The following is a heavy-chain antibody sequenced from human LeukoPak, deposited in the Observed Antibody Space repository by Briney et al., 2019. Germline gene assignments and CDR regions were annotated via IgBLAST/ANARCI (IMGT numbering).Heavy chain of an antibody. V-gene: IGHV4-59*08. CDR2: IYYSGST. CDR3: ARLRGPLFDY. Sequence: PSETLSLTCTVSGGSISSYYWSWIRRPPGKGLEWIGYIYYSGSTNYNPSLKSRVTISVDTSKNQFSLKLSSVTAADTAVYYCARLRGPLFDYWGQGTLVTVSS. CDR1: GGSISSYY. J-gene: IGHJ4*02.